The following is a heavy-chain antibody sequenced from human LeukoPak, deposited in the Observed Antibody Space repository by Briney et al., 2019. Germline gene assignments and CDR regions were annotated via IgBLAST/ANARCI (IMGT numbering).Heavy chain of an antibody. D-gene: IGHD6-13*01. CDR1: GFTFSSYA. Sequence: GGSLRLSCAASGFTFSSYAMSWVRQAPGKGLEWVSAISGSGGSTYYADSVKGRFTISRDNSKNTLYLQMNSLRAEDTAVYYCARVGEDINSSSWYSPLDYWGQGTLVTVSS. CDR3: ARVGEDINSSSWYSPLDY. J-gene: IGHJ4*02. V-gene: IGHV3-23*01. CDR2: ISGSGGST.